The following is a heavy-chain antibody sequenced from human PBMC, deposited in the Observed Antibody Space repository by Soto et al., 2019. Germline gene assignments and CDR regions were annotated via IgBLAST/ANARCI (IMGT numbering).Heavy chain of an antibody. Sequence: PSETLSLTCTVSGGSISSTTYYWGWMRQPPGTGLEWIASFFNSGNTYYNPSLKSRVTISVDTSKNQFSLKLTSVTAADTAVYYCARDKITGLFDYWGQGTLVTVSS. V-gene: IGHV4-39*02. J-gene: IGHJ4*02. D-gene: IGHD2-8*02. CDR2: FFNSGNT. CDR1: GGSISSTTYY. CDR3: ARDKITGLFDY.